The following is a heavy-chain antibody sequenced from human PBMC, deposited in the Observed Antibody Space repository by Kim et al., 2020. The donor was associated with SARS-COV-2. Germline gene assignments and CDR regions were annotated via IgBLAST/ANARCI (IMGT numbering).Heavy chain of an antibody. V-gene: IGHV4-59*08. Sequence: SETLSLTCTVSGGSFNSYYWNWIRQSPGKGLEWIGFIQYGGRTSYSPSLKSRVTTSLDTSKSQYSLKLTSVTAADTAVYYCVRFGYGNYWGLGTPVTV. J-gene: IGHJ4*02. CDR1: GGSFNSYY. D-gene: IGHD5-12*01. CDR2: IQYGGRT. CDR3: VRFGYGNY.